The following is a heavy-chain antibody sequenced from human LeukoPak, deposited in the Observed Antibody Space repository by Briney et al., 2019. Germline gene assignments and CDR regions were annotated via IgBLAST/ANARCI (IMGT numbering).Heavy chain of an antibody. CDR2: IYYSGST. Sequence: PSGTLSLTCTVSGGSISSYYWSWIRQPPGKGLEWIGYIYYSGSTNYNPSLKSRVTISVDTSKNQFSLKLSSVTAADTAVYYCARGGVVLRYFDWLPFDYWGQGTLVTVSS. CDR3: ARGGVVLRYFDWLPFDY. D-gene: IGHD3-9*01. CDR1: GGSISSYY. J-gene: IGHJ4*02. V-gene: IGHV4-59*01.